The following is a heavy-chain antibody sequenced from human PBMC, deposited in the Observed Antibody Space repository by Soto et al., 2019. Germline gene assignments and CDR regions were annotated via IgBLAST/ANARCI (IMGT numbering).Heavy chain of an antibody. CDR2: IWYDGSNK. CDR3: ARVYQLLYYYYYGMDV. V-gene: IGHV3-33*01. J-gene: IGHJ6*02. CDR1: GFTFSSYG. Sequence: QPGGSLRLSCAASGFTFSSYGMHWVRQAPGKGLEWVAVIWYDGSNKYYADSVKGRFTISRDNSKNTLYLQMNSLRAEDTAVYYCARVYQLLYYYYYGMDVWGQGTTVTVSS. D-gene: IGHD2-2*01.